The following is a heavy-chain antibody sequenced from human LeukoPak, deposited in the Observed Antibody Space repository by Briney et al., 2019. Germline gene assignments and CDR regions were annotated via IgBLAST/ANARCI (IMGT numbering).Heavy chain of an antibody. CDR1: GGSISPTGYF. CDR2: IYYSGIT. J-gene: IGHJ3*02. Sequence: SETLSLTCTVSGGSISPTGYFWGWIHQPPGKGLEWIGSIYYSGITHYNPSLKSRVTISVDTSKNQFSLKLSSVTAADTAVYYCARVDLQNAFDIWGQGTVVTVSS. D-gene: IGHD3/OR15-3a*01. V-gene: IGHV4-39*07. CDR3: ARVDLQNAFDI.